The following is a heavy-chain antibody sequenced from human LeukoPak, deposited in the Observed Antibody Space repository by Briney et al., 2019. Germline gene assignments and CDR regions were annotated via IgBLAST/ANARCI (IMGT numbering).Heavy chain of an antibody. D-gene: IGHD6-19*01. Sequence: GGSLRLSCVASGFTFSSYSVTWVRHAPGKGLEWVSYIGYDGNTIYYADSVKGRFTISRDNAKNSLYLQMNSLRAEDTAVYFCARSGSYSDFAYWGQGTLVAVSS. CDR3: ARSGSYSDFAY. CDR2: IGYDGNTI. V-gene: IGHV3-48*04. CDR1: GFTFSSYS. J-gene: IGHJ4*02.